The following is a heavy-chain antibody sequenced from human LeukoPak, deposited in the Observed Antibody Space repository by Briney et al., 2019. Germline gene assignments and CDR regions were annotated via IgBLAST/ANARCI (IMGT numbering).Heavy chain of an antibody. CDR3: AKGRYESSGFNWVA. D-gene: IGHD3-22*01. Sequence: QPGGSLRISWAASGFPFSNYAMTWVGQAPGKGREWVSALSGSGGSAYYAASVKGRFTISRDNSKNTLYLQMNSLRAEDTAVYYCAKGRYESSGFNWVAWGQGTLVTVSS. CDR1: GFPFSNYA. CDR2: LSGSGGSA. V-gene: IGHV3-23*01. J-gene: IGHJ4*02.